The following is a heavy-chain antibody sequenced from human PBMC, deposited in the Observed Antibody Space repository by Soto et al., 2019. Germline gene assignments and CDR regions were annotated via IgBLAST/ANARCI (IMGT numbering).Heavy chain of an antibody. CDR2: ISWNSGSI. CDR3: AKDKWELLGGGLDS. D-gene: IGHD1-26*01. J-gene: IGHJ4*02. CDR1: GFTFDDYA. V-gene: IGHV3-9*01. Sequence: GGSLRLSCAAFGFTFDDYAMHWVRQAPGKGLEWVSGISWNSGSIGYADSVKGRFTISRDNAKNSLYLQMNSLRAEDTALYYCAKDKWELLGGGLDSWGQGTLVTVSS.